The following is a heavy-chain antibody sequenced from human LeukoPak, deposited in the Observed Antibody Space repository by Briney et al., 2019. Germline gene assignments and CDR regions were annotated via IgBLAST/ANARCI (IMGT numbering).Heavy chain of an antibody. CDR3: ARDRPFDYFDY. CDR2: TYYRSKWYN. CDR1: GDSVSSNSAS. V-gene: IGHV6-1*01. Sequence: SQTLSLTCAISGDSVSSNSASWTWIRQSPSRGLEWLGRTYYRSKWYNDYAVSVKSRITINPDTPKNQFSLQLNSLTPEDTAVYYCARDRPFDYFDYWGQGTLVTVSS. D-gene: IGHD3-3*01. J-gene: IGHJ4*02.